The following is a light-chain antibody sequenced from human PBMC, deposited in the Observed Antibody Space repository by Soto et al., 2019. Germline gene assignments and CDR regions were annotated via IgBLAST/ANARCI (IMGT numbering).Light chain of an antibody. Sequence: EIVLTQSPATLSLSPGERATLSCRASQSVSSYLAWYQQKPGQAPRLLIYDASNRATGIPPRFSGSGSGTDFTLTISSLEPEDFAVYYCQQRSNWPPYTFGQGTQLEIK. CDR3: QQRSNWPPYT. CDR2: DAS. V-gene: IGKV3-11*01. J-gene: IGKJ2*01. CDR1: QSVSSY.